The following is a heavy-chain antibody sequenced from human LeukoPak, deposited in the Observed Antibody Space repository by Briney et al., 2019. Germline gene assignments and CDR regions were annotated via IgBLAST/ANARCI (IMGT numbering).Heavy chain of an antibody. CDR3: ARDPVQSTLLDY. J-gene: IGHJ4*02. Sequence: EASVKVSCKASGYTFTGYYMHWVRQAPGQGLEWMGRINPNSGDTNYAQKFQGRVTMTRDTSISTAYMELSRLRSDDTAVYYCARDPVQSTLLDYWGQGTLVTVSS. D-gene: IGHD1-26*01. CDR1: GYTFTGYY. CDR2: INPNSGDT. V-gene: IGHV1-2*06.